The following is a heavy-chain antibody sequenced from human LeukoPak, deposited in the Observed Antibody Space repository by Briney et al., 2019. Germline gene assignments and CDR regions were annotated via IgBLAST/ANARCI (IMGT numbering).Heavy chain of an antibody. CDR3: ARGGSYPSS. J-gene: IGHJ5*02. V-gene: IGHV3-48*03. D-gene: IGHD1-26*01. Sequence: GGSLRLSCAASGFTFSSYEMNWVRQAPGKGLEWVSYISSSGSTIYYADSVKGRFTISRDNAKNSLYLQMNSLRVEDTALYYCARGGSYPSSWGQGTLVTVSS. CDR2: ISSSGSTI. CDR1: GFTFSSYE.